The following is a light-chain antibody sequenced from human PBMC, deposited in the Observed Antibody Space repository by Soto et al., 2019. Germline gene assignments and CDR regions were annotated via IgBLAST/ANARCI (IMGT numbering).Light chain of an antibody. V-gene: IGLV1-40*01. CDR3: QSYDSSLSGFYV. J-gene: IGLJ1*01. Sequence: SELTQPPSVSGAPGQRVTISCTGSSSNIGAGYDVHWYQQLPGTAPKLLIYGNSNRPSGVPDRFSGSKSGTSASLAITGLQAEDESDYYCQSYDSSLSGFYVFGTGTKVTVL. CDR2: GNS. CDR1: SSNIGAGYD.